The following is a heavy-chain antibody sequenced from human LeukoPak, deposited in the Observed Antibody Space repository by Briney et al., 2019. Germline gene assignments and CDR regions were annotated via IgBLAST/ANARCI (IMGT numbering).Heavy chain of an antibody. CDR1: GYTLTELS. Sequence: GASVKVSCKVSGYTLTELSMHWVRQAPGKGLEWMGGFDPEDGETIYAQKFQGRVTMTEDTSTDTAYMELSRLRSDDTAVYYCARAQFTYYGSGRPGAFDIWGQGTIVTVSS. CDR2: FDPEDGET. J-gene: IGHJ3*02. D-gene: IGHD3-10*01. CDR3: ARAQFTYYGSGRPGAFDI. V-gene: IGHV1-24*01.